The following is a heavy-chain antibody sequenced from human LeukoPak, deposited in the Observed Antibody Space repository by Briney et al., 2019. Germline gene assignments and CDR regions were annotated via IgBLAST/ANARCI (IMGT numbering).Heavy chain of an antibody. J-gene: IGHJ4*02. CDR3: TRAVAGTYFDQ. V-gene: IGHV3-74*01. Sequence: GGSLRPSCAASGFTFSNYWMHWVRQAPGKGLVWVSRINSDGGSPSYADSVKGRFTISRDNAKNTLYLQMNSLRAEDTAMYYCTRAVAGTYFDQWGQGTLVTVSS. CDR2: INSDGGSP. D-gene: IGHD6-19*01. CDR1: GFTFSNYW.